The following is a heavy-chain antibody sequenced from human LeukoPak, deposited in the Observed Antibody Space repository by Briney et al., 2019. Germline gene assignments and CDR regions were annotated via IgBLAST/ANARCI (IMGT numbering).Heavy chain of an antibody. CDR3: ARDNDWAFEN. D-gene: IGHD3-9*01. V-gene: IGHV3-48*02. CDR1: GFPFGSYV. CDR2: INHNAERI. Sequence: PGGSLRLSCAASGFPFGSYVMSWVRQAPGKGLEWVAYINHNAERIYYPDFARGRFTTSRDNGKNSLYLQMNSLRDEDTAVYYCARDNDWAFENWGQGTRVTVSS. J-gene: IGHJ4*02.